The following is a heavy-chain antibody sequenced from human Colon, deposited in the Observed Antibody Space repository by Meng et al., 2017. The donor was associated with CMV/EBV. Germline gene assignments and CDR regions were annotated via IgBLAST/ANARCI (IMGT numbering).Heavy chain of an antibody. CDR1: GYTFTTYG. CDR2: SSAQNGNT. Sequence: ASVKVSCKSSGYTFTTYGITWVRQAPGQGLEWMGWSSAQNGNTNYGQKVQGRVTVTTDTSTRTAYMELRSLRSDDTAVYYCARGSISMVRGVIIAYGMDAWGQGTTVIVSS. J-gene: IGHJ6*02. D-gene: IGHD3-10*01. V-gene: IGHV1-18*01. CDR3: ARGSISMVRGVIIAYGMDA.